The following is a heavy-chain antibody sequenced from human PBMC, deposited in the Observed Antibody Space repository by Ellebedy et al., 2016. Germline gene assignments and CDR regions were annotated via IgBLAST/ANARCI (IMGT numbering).Heavy chain of an antibody. CDR1: GFTFSTYN. CDR2: ISSRSTTT. V-gene: IGHV3-48*02. D-gene: IGHD3-10*01. CDR3: ARDKSDYYGSGSFSFDY. J-gene: IGHJ4*02. Sequence: GGSLRLSCAASGFTFSTYNMNWVRQAAGKGLEWVSYISSRSTTTYYADSVKGRFTISRDNAKNSLYLQMNSLTDEDTAVYYCARDKSDYYGSGSFSFDYWGQGSLVTVSS.